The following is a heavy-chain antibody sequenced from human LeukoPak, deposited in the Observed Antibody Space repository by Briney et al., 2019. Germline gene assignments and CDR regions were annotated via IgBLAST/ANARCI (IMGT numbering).Heavy chain of an antibody. CDR2: ISAYNGNT. CDR3: AAHSFGYYEY. J-gene: IGHJ4*02. V-gene: IGHV1-18*01. Sequence: ASVKVSCKTSGYTFTTYYITWVRQAPGQGLEWMGWISAYNGNTNYAQKLQGRVTMTTDTSTSTVYMELRSLRSDDTATYYCAAHSFGYYEYWGQGTLVTVSS. D-gene: IGHD3-22*01. CDR1: GYTFTTYY.